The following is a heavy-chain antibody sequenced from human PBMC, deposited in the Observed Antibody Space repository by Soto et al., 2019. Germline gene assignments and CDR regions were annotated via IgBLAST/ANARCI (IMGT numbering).Heavy chain of an antibody. CDR2: IYYSGST. Sequence: PSETLSLTCTVSGGSISSYYWSWIRQPPGKGLEWIGYIYYSGSTNYNPSLKSRVTISVDTSKNQFSLKLSSVTAADTAVYYCARQDGATLSEPQPFDYWGQGTLVTVSS. V-gene: IGHV4-59*01. CDR1: GGSISSYY. CDR3: ARQDGATLSEPQPFDY. J-gene: IGHJ4*02. D-gene: IGHD1-1*01.